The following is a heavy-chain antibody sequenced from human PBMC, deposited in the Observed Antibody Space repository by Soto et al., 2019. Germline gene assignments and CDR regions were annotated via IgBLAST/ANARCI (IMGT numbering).Heavy chain of an antibody. Sequence: PSETLSLTCTVSDGSISSSSYYWGWIRQPPGKGLEWIGSIYYSGSTYYNPSLKSRVTISVDTSKNQFSLKLSSVTAADTAVYYCARHLGAGNGMAVWGQGTSVPVSS. CDR3: ARHLGAGNGMAV. D-gene: IGHD3-10*01. J-gene: IGHJ6*02. CDR1: DGSISSSSYY. V-gene: IGHV4-39*01. CDR2: IYYSGST.